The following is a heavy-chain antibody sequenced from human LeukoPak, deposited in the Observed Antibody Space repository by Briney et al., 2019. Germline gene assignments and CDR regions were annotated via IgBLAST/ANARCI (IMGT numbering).Heavy chain of an antibody. CDR1: GYSISSGHY. V-gene: IGHV4-38-2*02. CDR2: MYHSGST. J-gene: IGHJ4*02. CDR3: ARIEYSSSIDY. D-gene: IGHD6-6*01. Sequence: SETLSLTCTVSGYSISSGHYWGWIRQPPGKGLEWIGSMYHSGSTYYNPPLKSRVTISEDTSKNQFSLKLRSVTAADTAVYHCARIEYSSSIDYWGQGTLVTVSS.